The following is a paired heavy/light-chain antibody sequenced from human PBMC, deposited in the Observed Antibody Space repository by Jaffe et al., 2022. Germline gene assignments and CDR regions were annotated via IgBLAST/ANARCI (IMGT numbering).Heavy chain of an antibody. V-gene: IGHV3-49*04. CDR3: TRSSPYFYGSGSYYSFDY. CDR1: GFTFGDYA. CDR2: IRSKAYGGTT. Sequence: EVQLVESGGGLVQPGRSLRLSCTAYGFTFGDYAMSWVRQAPGRGLEWVSFIRSKAYGGTTDYAASVKGRFDMSRDDSKSIAYLQMNSLKTEDTAVYFCTRSSPYFYGSGSYYSFDYWGQGTLVTVSS. J-gene: IGHJ4*02. D-gene: IGHD3-10*01.
Light chain of an antibody. J-gene: IGLJ1*01. CDR2: DVF. V-gene: IGLV2-14*01. Sequence: QSALTQPASVSGSPGQSITISCTGTSSDVGFYNYVSWYQQHPGKAPKLMIYDVFNRPSGVSNRFSGSKSGDTASLTISGLQAEDEADYYCSSYTASSTYVFGTGTKVTVL. CDR1: SSDVGFYNY. CDR3: SSYTASSTYV.